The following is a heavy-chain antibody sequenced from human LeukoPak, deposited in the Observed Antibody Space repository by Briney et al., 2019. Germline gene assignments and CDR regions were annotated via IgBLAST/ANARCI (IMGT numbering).Heavy chain of an antibody. D-gene: IGHD1-20*01. Sequence: GGSLRLSCAASGFTFSSYSMNWVRQAPGKGLEWVSSISSSSSYIYYADSVKGRFTISRDNAKNSLYLQMNSLRAEDTAVYYCERDRDNWNDPYFDYWGQGTLVTVSS. CDR2: ISSSSSYI. CDR3: ERDRDNWNDPYFDY. V-gene: IGHV3-21*01. J-gene: IGHJ4*02. CDR1: GFTFSSYS.